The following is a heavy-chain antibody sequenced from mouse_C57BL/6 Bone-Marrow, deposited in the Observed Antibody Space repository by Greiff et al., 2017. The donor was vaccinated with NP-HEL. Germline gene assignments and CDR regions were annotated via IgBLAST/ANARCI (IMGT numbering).Heavy chain of an antibody. CDR2: IRNKANNHAT. Sequence: EVQGVESGGGLVQPGGSMKLSCAASGFTFSDAWMDWVRQSPEKGLEWVAEIRNKANNHATYYAESVKGRFTISRDDSKSSVYLQMNSLRAEDTGIYYCTSGGSNYFDYWGQGTTLTVSS. D-gene: IGHD1-1*01. J-gene: IGHJ2*01. V-gene: IGHV6-6*01. CDR3: TSGGSNYFDY. CDR1: GFTFSDAW.